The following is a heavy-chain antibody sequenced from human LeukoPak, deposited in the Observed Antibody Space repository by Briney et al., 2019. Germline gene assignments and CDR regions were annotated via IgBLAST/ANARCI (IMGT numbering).Heavy chain of an antibody. CDR3: ARDPPPANPAFDV. J-gene: IGHJ3*01. V-gene: IGHV3-48*01. D-gene: IGHD4/OR15-4a*01. CDR2: ISSGSRAV. Sequence: GGSLRLSCVASGFTVSSYSMNWVRQAPGEGLEWVSYISSGSRAVSYADSVKGRFTISRDNAKNSLYLQMNSLRADDTAVYYCARDPPPANPAFDVWGQGTMVTVSS. CDR1: GFTVSSYS.